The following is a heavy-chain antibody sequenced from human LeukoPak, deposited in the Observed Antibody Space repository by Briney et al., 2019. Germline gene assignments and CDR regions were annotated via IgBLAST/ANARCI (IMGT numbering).Heavy chain of an antibody. CDR2: ISGSGGST. V-gene: IGHV3-23*01. Sequence: GGSLRLSCAASGFPFRSYAMSWVRQAPGKGREWVSSISGSGGSTYYADSVKGRFTISRDNSKNTLYLQMNSLRAEDTAIYYCAKGDDWLLYGLESYYGMDVWGQGTTVTVSS. J-gene: IGHJ6*02. CDR1: GFPFRSYA. D-gene: IGHD3-9*01. CDR3: AKGDDWLLYGLESYYGMDV.